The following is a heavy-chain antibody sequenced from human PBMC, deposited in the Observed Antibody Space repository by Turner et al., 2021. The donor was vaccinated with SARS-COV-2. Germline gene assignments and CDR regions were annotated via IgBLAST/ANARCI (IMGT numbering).Heavy chain of an antibody. CDR1: GGSITSSF. CDR3: ARVGTFSSSWYWFDY. Sequence: QVQLQESGPGLVKPSETLSLTCTVSGGSITSSFWSWVRQPPGKGLEWIGYIYYVGSTKYNPSLKSRVTISVDTSKSQFSLNLSSVTAADTAMYYCARVGTFSSSWYWFDYWGQGTLVTVSS. J-gene: IGHJ4*02. CDR2: IYYVGST. D-gene: IGHD6-13*01. V-gene: IGHV4-59*01.